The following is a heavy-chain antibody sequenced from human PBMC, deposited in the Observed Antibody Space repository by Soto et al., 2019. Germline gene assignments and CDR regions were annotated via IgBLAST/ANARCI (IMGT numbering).Heavy chain of an antibody. CDR2: MNPGSGDT. CDR3: ARMATFGSLNWFDT. CDR1: GYSFTNND. V-gene: IGHV1-8*01. D-gene: IGHD3-16*01. J-gene: IGHJ5*02. Sequence: ASVKVSCKASGYSFTNNDVTWVRQATGQGLEWMGWMNPGSGDTGYAQKFQGRVTMTRDISIATAYMELSSLRSDDTAIYYCARMATFGSLNWFDTWGQGTLVTVSS.